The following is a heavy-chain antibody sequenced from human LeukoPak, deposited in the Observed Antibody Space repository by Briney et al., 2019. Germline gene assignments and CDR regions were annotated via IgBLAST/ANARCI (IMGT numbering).Heavy chain of an antibody. CDR1: GGTFSSYA. J-gene: IGHJ4*02. D-gene: IGHD6-19*01. Sequence: GASVKVSCKASGGTFSSYAISWVRQAPGQGLEWMGGIIPIFGTANYAQKFQGRVTITADESTSTAYMELSSLRSEDTAVYYCARDTHWLAYLFDYWGQGTLVTVSS. V-gene: IGHV1-69*13. CDR2: IIPIFGTA. CDR3: ARDTHWLAYLFDY.